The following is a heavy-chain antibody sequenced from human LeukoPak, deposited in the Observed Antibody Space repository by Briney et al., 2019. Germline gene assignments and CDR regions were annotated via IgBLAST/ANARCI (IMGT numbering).Heavy chain of an antibody. V-gene: IGHV3-23*01. J-gene: IGHJ3*02. CDR3: AKDWTGDFDI. D-gene: IGHD3-10*01. CDR1: GFTFSDYY. CDR2: ISGSGGST. Sequence: GGSLRLSCAASGFTFSDYYMSWIRQAPGKGLEWVSAISGSGGSTYYADSVKGRFTISRDNSKNTLYLQMNSLRAEDTAVYYCAKDWTGDFDIWGQGTMVTVSS.